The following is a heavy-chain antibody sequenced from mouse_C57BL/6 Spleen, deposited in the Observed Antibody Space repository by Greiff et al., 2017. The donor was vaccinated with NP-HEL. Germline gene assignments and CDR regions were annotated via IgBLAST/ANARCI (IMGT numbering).Heavy chain of an antibody. V-gene: IGHV1-69*01. D-gene: IGHD2-5*01. CDR2: IDPSDSYT. CDR1: GYTFTSYW. Sequence: QVQLQQPGAELVMPGASVKLSCKASGYTFTSYWMHWVKQRPGQGLEWIGEIDPSDSYTNYNQKFKGKSTLTVDKSSSAAYMQLSSLTSEDSAVYYCARAPYSNYVGDYWGQGTTLTVSS. J-gene: IGHJ2*01. CDR3: ARAPYSNYVGDY.